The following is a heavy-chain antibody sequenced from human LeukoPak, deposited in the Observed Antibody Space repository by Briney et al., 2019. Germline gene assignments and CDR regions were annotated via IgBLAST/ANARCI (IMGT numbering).Heavy chain of an antibody. CDR3: ARCVAAAGTDAFDI. CDR2: IYYSGST. CDR1: GGSISSYY. D-gene: IGHD6-13*01. Sequence: SETLSLTCTVSGGSISSYYRSWIRQPPGKRLEWIGYIYYSGSTNYNPSLKSRVTISVDTSKNQFSLKLSSVTAADTAVYYCARCVAAAGTDAFDIWGQGTMVTVSS. J-gene: IGHJ3*02. V-gene: IGHV4-59*01.